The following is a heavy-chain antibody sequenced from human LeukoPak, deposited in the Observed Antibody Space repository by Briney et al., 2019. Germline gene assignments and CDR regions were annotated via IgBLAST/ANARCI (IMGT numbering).Heavy chain of an antibody. CDR2: IYYSGST. J-gene: IGHJ4*02. Sequence: SETLSLTCTVSGGSISSSSYYWGWIRQPPGKGLEWIGSIYYSGSTSYNPSLKSRVTLSVDTSKNQFSLKLSSVTAADTAVYYCARQGYSSSWPTLGYWGQGTLVTVSS. CDR1: GGSISSSSYY. D-gene: IGHD6-13*01. CDR3: ARQGYSSSWPTLGY. V-gene: IGHV4-39*01.